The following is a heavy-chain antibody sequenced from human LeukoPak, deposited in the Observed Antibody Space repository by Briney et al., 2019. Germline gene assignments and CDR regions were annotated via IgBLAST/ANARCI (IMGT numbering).Heavy chain of an antibody. CDR3: ARQASDYFYYYMDV. J-gene: IGHJ6*03. Sequence: SETLSLTCTVSGGSVSSSSYYWGWIRQPPGKGLEWIGSIYYSGTTYYNSSLESRVTISVDTSKNHFSLILTSVTAADTAVYYCARQASDYFYYYMDVWGTGTTVTVS. CDR1: GGSVSSSSYY. V-gene: IGHV4-39*01. CDR2: IYYSGTT.